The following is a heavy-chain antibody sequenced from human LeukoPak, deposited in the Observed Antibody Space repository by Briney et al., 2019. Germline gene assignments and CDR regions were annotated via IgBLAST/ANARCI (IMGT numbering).Heavy chain of an antibody. D-gene: IGHD3-10*01. CDR1: GGSISSYY. CDR2: IYTSGST. Sequence: SETLSLTCTVSGGSISSYYWSWIRQPAGKGLEWIGRIYTSGSTNYNPSLKSRVTMSVDTSKNQFSLKLSSVTAADTAVYYCAARARERLWFGEYYWFDPRGQGTLVTVSS. J-gene: IGHJ5*02. V-gene: IGHV4-4*07. CDR3: AARARERLWFGEYYWFDP.